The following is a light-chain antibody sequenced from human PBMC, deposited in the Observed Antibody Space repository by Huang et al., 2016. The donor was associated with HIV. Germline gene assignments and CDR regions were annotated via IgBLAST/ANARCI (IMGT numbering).Light chain of an antibody. CDR1: HSLLQSDGNTY. V-gene: IGKV2-30*02. CDR2: KVS. J-gene: IGKJ1*01. CDR3: MQGTHWPQT. Sequence: DVVLTQSPLSLPVTLGQPASISCKSSHSLLQSDGNTYLNWFLQRPGQSPRRLIYKVSNRDFGVPARFSGSGSGADFTLTISRVEADDIGVYYCMQGTHWPQTFGQGTKVEVK.